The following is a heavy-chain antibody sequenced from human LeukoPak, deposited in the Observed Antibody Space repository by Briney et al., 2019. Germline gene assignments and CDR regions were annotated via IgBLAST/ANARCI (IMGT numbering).Heavy chain of an antibody. Sequence: KPSETLSLTCTVSGGSISSRGFFWGWLRQPPGKGPEWIGSVYYDGVTYYNPSLKSRVTISVDTSKNQFSLKLSSVTAADTAVYYCARQGSGSFGYYGMDVWGQGTTVTVSS. CDR1: GGSISSRGFF. CDR3: ARQGSGSFGYYGMDV. CDR2: VYYDGVT. D-gene: IGHD3-10*01. V-gene: IGHV4-39*01. J-gene: IGHJ6*02.